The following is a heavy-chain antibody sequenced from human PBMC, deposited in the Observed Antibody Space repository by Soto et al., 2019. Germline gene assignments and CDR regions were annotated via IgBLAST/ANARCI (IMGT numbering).Heavy chain of an antibody. CDR1: GGSISSYY. J-gene: IGHJ6*02. CDR3: ARDRIAAAGIDYYYGMDV. CDR2: IYYSGST. V-gene: IGHV4-59*01. Sequence: SDTLSLTCTVSGGSISSYYWSWIRQPPGKGLEWIGYIYYSGSTNYNPSLKSRVTISVDTSKNQFSLKLSSVTAADTAVYYCARDRIAAAGIDYYYGMDVWGQGTTVTVSS. D-gene: IGHD6-13*01.